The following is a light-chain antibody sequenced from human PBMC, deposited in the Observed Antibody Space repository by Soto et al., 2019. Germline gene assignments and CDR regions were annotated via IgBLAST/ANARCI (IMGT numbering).Light chain of an antibody. CDR3: QQFGSPWT. V-gene: IGKV3-20*01. Sequence: IVLTQSPGTLSLSPGEGATLSCRAGQSVSSSYLAWYQQKPGQAPRLLIYGASNRATGIPDRFSGSGSGTDFTLTISRLEPEDFAVYYCQQFGSPWTFGQGTKLEIK. CDR2: GAS. CDR1: QSVSSSY. J-gene: IGKJ2*02.